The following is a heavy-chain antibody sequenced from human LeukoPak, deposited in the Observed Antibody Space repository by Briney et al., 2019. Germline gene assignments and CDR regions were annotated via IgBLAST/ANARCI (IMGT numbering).Heavy chain of an antibody. CDR1: GYTLTELS. CDR2: FDFEDGET. Sequence: GASVKVSCKVSGYTLTELSMHWVRQAPGKGLEWMGGFDFEDGETIYAQKFQGRVTMTEDTSTDTAHMELSSPRSEDTAVYYCATAVWEHSYGMDVWGQGTTVTVSS. V-gene: IGHV1-24*01. J-gene: IGHJ6*02. CDR3: ATAVWEHSYGMDV. D-gene: IGHD1-26*01.